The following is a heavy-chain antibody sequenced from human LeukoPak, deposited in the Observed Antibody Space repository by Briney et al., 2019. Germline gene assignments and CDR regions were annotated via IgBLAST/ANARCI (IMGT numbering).Heavy chain of an antibody. CDR1: GYTFTGYY. Sequence: ASVKVSCKASGYTFTGYYMHWVRQAPGQGLEWMGWINPNSGGTNYAQKFQGRVTMTKDTSISTAYMELSGLRSGDTAVYYCASQWELVAFQHWGQGTLVTVSS. V-gene: IGHV1-2*02. CDR3: ASQWELVAFQH. CDR2: INPNSGGT. D-gene: IGHD1-26*01. J-gene: IGHJ1*01.